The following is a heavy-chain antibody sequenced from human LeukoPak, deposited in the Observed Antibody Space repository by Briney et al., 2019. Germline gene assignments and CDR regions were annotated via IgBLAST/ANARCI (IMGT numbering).Heavy chain of an antibody. CDR2: ISSSSSYI. V-gene: IGHV3-21*01. CDR1: GFTFDDYA. J-gene: IGHJ6*02. Sequence: GGSLRLSCAASGFTFDDYAMHWVRQAPGKGLEWVSSISSSSSYIYYADSVKGRFTISRDNAKNSLYLQMNSLRAEDTAVYYCAGDNVWGQGTTVTVSS. CDR3: AGDNV.